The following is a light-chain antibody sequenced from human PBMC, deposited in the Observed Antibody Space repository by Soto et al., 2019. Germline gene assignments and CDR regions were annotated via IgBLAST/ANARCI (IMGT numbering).Light chain of an antibody. CDR1: QSLVYSDGHTY. Sequence: DVVVTQSPLSLPVTLGQPASISCRSSQSLVYSDGHTYLNWFQQRPGQSPRRLLYQVSKRDSGVPDRFSGSGSGTVFTLRISRVEAEDVGVYYCMQGTHWPLTFGGGTKVDIK. CDR3: MQGTHWPLT. V-gene: IGKV2-30*01. CDR2: QVS. J-gene: IGKJ4*01.